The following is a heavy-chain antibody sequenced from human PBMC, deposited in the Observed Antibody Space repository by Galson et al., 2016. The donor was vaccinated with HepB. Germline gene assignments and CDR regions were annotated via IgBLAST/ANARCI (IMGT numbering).Heavy chain of an antibody. CDR2: IHNSADVT. Sequence: SLRLSCAAAGFTFSTYAMSWVRQAPGKGLEWVSIIHNSADVTYYADSVKGRFTISRDNSKNTLYLQMNSLIADDTAVYYCAKWSAILWTHYYIDYWGLGTLVTVSS. CDR1: GFTFSTYA. V-gene: IGHV3-23*05. J-gene: IGHJ4*02. CDR3: AKWSAILWTHYYIDY. D-gene: IGHD3/OR15-3a*01.